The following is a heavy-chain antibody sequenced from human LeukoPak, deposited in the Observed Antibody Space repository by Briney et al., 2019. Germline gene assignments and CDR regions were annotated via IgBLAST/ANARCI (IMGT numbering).Heavy chain of an antibody. J-gene: IGHJ6*03. D-gene: IGHD3-9*01. CDR1: TFSMTPYE. V-gene: IGHV3-15*01. CDR3: TYLRPNLYSYYYIDV. Sequence: PGGSLRLSCSASTFSMTPYEMNWVRQAPGKGLEWVGRIKSNVDGGTTHYAAPVKGRFTISRDESKDTLYLQMNSLKTEDTDIYYCTYLRPNLYSYYYIDVWGKGTTVTVSS. CDR2: IKSNVDGGTT.